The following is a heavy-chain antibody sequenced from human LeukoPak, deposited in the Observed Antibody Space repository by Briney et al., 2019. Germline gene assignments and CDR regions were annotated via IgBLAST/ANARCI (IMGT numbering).Heavy chain of an antibody. CDR1: GFTFSSYG. J-gene: IGHJ4*02. D-gene: IGHD2-15*01. CDR3: ANGPTYCSGGSCYSFDY. V-gene: IGHV3-30*02. Sequence: GGSLRLSCAAPGFTFSSYGMHWVRQAPGKGLEWVAFIRYDGSNKYYADSVKGRFTISRDNSKNTLYLQMNSLRAEDTAVYYCANGPTYCSGGSCYSFDYWGQGTLVTVSS. CDR2: IRYDGSNK.